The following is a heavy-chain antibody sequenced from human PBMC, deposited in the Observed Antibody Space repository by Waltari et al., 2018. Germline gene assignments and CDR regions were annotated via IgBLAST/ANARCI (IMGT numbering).Heavy chain of an antibody. J-gene: IGHJ3*02. D-gene: IGHD5-12*01. CDR1: GYPFTDYY. V-gene: IGHV1-69-2*01. Sequence: EVPLVQSGAEVKKPGATVKISCKASGYPFTDYYMHWGQQAPGKGLEWMGRVDPEDGETIYAEKFQGRVTITADTSTDTAYMELSSLRSEDTAVYYCATDRGLDGYNYVAFDIWGQGTMVTVSS. CDR2: VDPEDGET. CDR3: ATDRGLDGYNYVAFDI.